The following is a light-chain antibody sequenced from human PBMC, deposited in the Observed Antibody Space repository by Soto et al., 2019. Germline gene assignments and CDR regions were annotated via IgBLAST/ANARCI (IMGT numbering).Light chain of an antibody. CDR1: QSISSW. Sequence: DIQMTQSPSTLSASVGDRVTITCRASQSISSWLAWYQQKPGKDPKLLIYKASSLESGVHSRFSGSGSGTEFTLTISSLQPDDFATYYCQQYNSLWTFGQGTKVEIK. CDR3: QQYNSLWT. V-gene: IGKV1-5*03. J-gene: IGKJ1*01. CDR2: KAS.